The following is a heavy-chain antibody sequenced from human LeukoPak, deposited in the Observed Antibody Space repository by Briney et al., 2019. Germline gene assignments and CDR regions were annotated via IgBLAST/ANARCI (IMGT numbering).Heavy chain of an antibody. D-gene: IGHD2-15*01. CDR2: VHLDGRT. Sequence: SGTLSLICGVSGGSISSTNWWTWVRQPPGKGLEWIGEVHLDGRTNYKPSLQSRLTMSVDFSENHISLKLTSVTAADTAVYYCARDLGVAATRRDDWFDPWGQGTLVTVSS. CDR1: GGSISSTNW. CDR3: ARDLGVAATRRDDWFDP. J-gene: IGHJ5*02. V-gene: IGHV4-4*02.